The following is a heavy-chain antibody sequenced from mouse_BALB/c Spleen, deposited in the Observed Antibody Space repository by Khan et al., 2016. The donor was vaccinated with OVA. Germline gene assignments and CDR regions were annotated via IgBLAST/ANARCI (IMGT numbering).Heavy chain of an antibody. D-gene: IGHD4-1*01. J-gene: IGHJ3*01. CDR1: GFTFSSYG. Sequence: EVELVESGGDLVKPGGSLKLSCAASGFTFSSYGMSWVRQTPDKRLEWVATISSAGDYTYYPDNVKGRLTISRANAKNTLYLQMSSLKSEDTAMFYCASHLTGSFAYWGQGTLVTVSA. CDR3: ASHLTGSFAY. CDR2: ISSAGDYT. V-gene: IGHV5-6*01.